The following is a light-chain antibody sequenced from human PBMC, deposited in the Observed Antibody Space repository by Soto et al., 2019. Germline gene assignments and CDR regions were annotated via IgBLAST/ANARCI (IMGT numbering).Light chain of an antibody. Sequence: QSVLTQPPSVSAAPGQKFIMSCSGSGSNIGKNYVYWYLQLPGTAPKLLIYENNLRPSGIPDRFSGSTSGTSATLGITGLQTGDEADYYCGTWDNSLSAWVFGGGTKLTVL. CDR2: ENN. J-gene: IGLJ3*02. CDR1: GSNIGKNY. CDR3: GTWDNSLSAWV. V-gene: IGLV1-51*02.